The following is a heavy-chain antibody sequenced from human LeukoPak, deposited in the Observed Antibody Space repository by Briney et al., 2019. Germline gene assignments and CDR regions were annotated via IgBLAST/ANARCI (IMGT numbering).Heavy chain of an antibody. CDR3: AKGYCTGASCYVLDS. J-gene: IGHJ4*02. Sequence: GASVKVSCKASGYDFTTNYIHWVRQAPGQGLEWMGTINPSVSSTTYGQRFRCRVTMTRATSTATVSMDLGSLTSEDTAIYYCAKGYCTGASCYVLDSWGQGTLVTVSS. V-gene: IGHV1-46*01. CDR1: GYDFTTNY. D-gene: IGHD2-15*01. CDR2: INPSVSST.